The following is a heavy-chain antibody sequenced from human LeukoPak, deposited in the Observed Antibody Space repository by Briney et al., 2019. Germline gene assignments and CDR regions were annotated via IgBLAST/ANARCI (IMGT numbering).Heavy chain of an antibody. V-gene: IGHV5-51*01. Sequence: GASLNIYCKGSGYSFTSYWIGWVRQTPGKGLEWMGIIYPGDSDTRYSPSFQGQVTISADKSISTAYLQWSSLKASDTAMYYCARHIVVPAARGGYNWFDPWGQGTLVTVSS. CDR3: ARHIVVPAARGGYNWFDP. D-gene: IGHD2-2*01. CDR2: IYPGDSDT. J-gene: IGHJ5*02. CDR1: GYSFTSYW.